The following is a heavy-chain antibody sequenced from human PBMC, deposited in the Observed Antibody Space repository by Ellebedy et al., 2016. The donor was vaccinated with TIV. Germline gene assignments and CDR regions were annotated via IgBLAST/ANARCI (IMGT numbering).Heavy chain of an antibody. CDR2: IYHSGST. CDR1: GGSISSYY. J-gene: IGHJ6*02. CDR3: ARLGVFGEILYGMDV. V-gene: IGHV4-59*08. Sequence: SETLSLTCTVSGGSISSYYWSWIRQPPGKGLEWIGYIYHSGSTYYNPSLKSRVTISADTSKNQFSLKLSSVTAADTAVYYCARLGVFGEILYGMDVWGQGTTVTVSS. D-gene: IGHD3-10*01.